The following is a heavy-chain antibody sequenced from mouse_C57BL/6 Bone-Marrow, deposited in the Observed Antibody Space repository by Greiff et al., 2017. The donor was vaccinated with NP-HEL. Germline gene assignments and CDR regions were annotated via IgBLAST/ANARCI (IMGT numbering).Heavy chain of an antibody. V-gene: IGHV1-42*01. CDR3: ARVYAMDY. CDR2: INPSTGGT. CDR1: GYSFTGYY. Sequence: EVQLQQSGPELVKPGASVKISCKASGYSFTGYYMNWVKQSPEKSLEWIGEINPSTGGTTYNQKFKAKATLTVAKSSSTAYMQLKSLTSEDSAVYYCARVYAMDYWGQGTSVTVSS. J-gene: IGHJ4*01.